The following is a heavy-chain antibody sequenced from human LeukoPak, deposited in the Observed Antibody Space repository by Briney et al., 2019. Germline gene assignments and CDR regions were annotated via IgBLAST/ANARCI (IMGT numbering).Heavy chain of an antibody. CDR2: ISGSGRTT. Sequence: GGSLRLSCAASGFTFSSYSLCWVRLAPGKGLEWVSTISGSGRTTSYSDSVKGRFTISRDNSRDTVYLQMKSLRAEETAVYYCAKCNGYNSYYFDYWGQGNLVTVSS. CDR1: GFTFSSYS. CDR3: AKCNGYNSYYFDY. V-gene: IGHV3-23*01. J-gene: IGHJ4*02. D-gene: IGHD1-1*01.